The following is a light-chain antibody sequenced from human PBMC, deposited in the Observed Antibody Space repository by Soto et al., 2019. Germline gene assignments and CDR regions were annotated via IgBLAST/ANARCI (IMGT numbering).Light chain of an antibody. Sequence: QSVLTQPPSASGTPGQTVTISCSGSNSNVGTNTVNWFHQVPGTAPKLLIFSTYQRPSGVPDRFSGSKSGASASLAISGLQSEDEADYYRASWDDSLNAWLFGGGTKLTVL. CDR1: NSNVGTNT. CDR3: ASWDDSLNAWL. V-gene: IGLV1-44*01. CDR2: STY. J-gene: IGLJ3*02.